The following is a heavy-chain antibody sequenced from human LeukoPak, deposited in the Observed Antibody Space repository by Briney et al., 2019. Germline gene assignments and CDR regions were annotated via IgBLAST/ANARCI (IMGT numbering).Heavy chain of an antibody. CDR1: GGSFSGYY. V-gene: IGHV4-34*01. D-gene: IGHD5-18*01. Sequence: PSETLSLTCAVYGGSFSGYYWSWIRQPPGKGLEWIGEINHSGSTNYNPSLKSRVTISVNTSKNQFSLKLSSVTAADTAVYYCARGVDTAMLPYYYYYYMDVWGKGTTVTISS. CDR3: ARGVDTAMLPYYYYYYMDV. J-gene: IGHJ6*03. CDR2: INHSGST.